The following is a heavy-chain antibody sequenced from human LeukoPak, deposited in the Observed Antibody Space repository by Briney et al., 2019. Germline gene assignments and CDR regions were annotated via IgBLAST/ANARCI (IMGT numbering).Heavy chain of an antibody. CDR3: TKDPNGDYVGAFDP. D-gene: IGHD4-17*01. J-gene: IGHJ5*02. Sequence: QSGGSLRLSCAASGFTFSSFAMTWVRQAPGKGLEWVSSITGSHGPTYNTDSVKGRFTISRDNSQSTLYLQMNSLRAEDTAVYYCTKDPNGDYVGAFDPWGQGTLVTVSS. V-gene: IGHV3-23*01. CDR1: GFTFSSFA. CDR2: ITGSHGPT.